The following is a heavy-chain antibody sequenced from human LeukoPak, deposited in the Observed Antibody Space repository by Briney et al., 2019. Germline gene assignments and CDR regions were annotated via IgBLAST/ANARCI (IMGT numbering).Heavy chain of an antibody. V-gene: IGHV4-59*01. CDR3: AREGFCSGGSCHSGRWYFDL. Sequence: SETLSLTCTVSGGYTSDYYWNWIRHPPGKGLEWIGYIYDSGSTNYNPSLKSRVTTSTDTSKNQLSLTMTSVTAGDTAMYYCAREGFCSGGSCHSGRWYFDLWGRGTLVTVSS. CDR2: IYDSGST. D-gene: IGHD2-15*01. CDR1: GGYTSDYY. J-gene: IGHJ2*01.